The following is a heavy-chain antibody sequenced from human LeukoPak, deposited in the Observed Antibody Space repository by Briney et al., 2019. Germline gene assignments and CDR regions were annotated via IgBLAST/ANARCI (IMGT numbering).Heavy chain of an antibody. CDR3: ARGQRAAAGFDS. Sequence: GGSLRLSCAASGFTVSNNYMNWVRQAPGKGLEWVSVIYSGGSIYYADSVQGRFTISRDNSKNTLYLQMSSLRAEDTAVYYCARGQRAAAGFDSWGQGTLVIVSS. CDR2: IYSGGSI. J-gene: IGHJ4*02. CDR1: GFTVSNNY. D-gene: IGHD6-13*01. V-gene: IGHV3-53*01.